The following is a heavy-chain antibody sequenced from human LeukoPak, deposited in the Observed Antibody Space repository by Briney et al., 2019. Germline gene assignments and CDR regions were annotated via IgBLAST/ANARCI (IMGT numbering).Heavy chain of an antibody. J-gene: IGHJ4*02. CDR2: IYYSGSI. CDR3: GRLNTDWGFLFDS. Sequence: PSETLSLTCIVSGDSISRNTYHWGWVRQPPGKGLEWIGTIYYSGSIYYNQSLRGRVALSVDTSKNQFSLKLTSVPAADTAVYYCGRLNTDWGFLFDSWGQGTLVTVSS. D-gene: IGHD7-27*01. CDR1: GDSISRNTYH. V-gene: IGHV4-39*01.